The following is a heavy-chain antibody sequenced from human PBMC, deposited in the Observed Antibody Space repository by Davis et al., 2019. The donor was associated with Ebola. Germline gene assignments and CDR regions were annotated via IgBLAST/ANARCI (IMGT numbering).Heavy chain of an antibody. Sequence: PSETLSLTCTVSGGSVSSSYYYWTWTRQPPGKGLEWIGYVYYSGSTNYNPSLKSRVTISIDTSKNQFSLKLSSVTAADTAVYYCARETYDKSGFHDWGQGTLVTVSS. CDR1: GGSVSSSYYY. D-gene: IGHD3-22*01. V-gene: IGHV4-61*01. J-gene: IGHJ4*02. CDR3: ARETYDKSGFHD. CDR2: VYYSGST.